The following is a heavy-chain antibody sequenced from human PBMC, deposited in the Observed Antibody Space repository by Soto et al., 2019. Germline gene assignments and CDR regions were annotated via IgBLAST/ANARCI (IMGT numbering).Heavy chain of an antibody. J-gene: IGHJ3*02. CDR1: RFTFSSYG. D-gene: IGHD2-15*01. CDR3: ARLYCSASSCYSVGAFDI. Sequence: GGSLRLSCAASRFTFSSYGMHWVRQAPGKGLEWVALIWFDGSDKYYTESVKGRFTISRDNSKSTLYLQMNSLGAEDTAVYYCARLYCSASSCYSVGAFDIRGQGTMVTVSS. V-gene: IGHV3-33*01. CDR2: IWFDGSDK.